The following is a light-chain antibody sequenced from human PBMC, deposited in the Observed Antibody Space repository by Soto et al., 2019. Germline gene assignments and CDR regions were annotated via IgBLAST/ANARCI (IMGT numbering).Light chain of an antibody. CDR1: QDIKNY. CDR3: QQCDDFIT. V-gene: IGKV1-33*01. Sequence: DIQMTQSPASLSASVGDRVTITCQASQDIKNYLKCYQQKPGKAPKHLIYEASNLETGVPSRFSGSGSGRSFTFTISSLQPEDIATYYCQQCDDFITFGGGTRIEIK. J-gene: IGKJ4*01. CDR2: EAS.